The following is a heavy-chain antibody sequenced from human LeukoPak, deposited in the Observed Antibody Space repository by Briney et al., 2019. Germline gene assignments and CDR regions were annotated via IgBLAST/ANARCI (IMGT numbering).Heavy chain of an antibody. Sequence: GRSLRLSCAASGFTFSSYGMHWVRQAPGKGLEWVAVISYDGSNKYYADSVKGRFTISRDNSKNTLYLQMNSLRAEDTAVYYCAKAGGTVTDFDYWGQGTLVTVSS. CDR3: AKAGGTVTDFDY. D-gene: IGHD4-17*01. J-gene: IGHJ4*02. V-gene: IGHV3-30*18. CDR2: ISYDGSNK. CDR1: GFTFSSYG.